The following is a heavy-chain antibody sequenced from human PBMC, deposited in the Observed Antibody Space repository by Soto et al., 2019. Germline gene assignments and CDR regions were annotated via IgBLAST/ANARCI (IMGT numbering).Heavy chain of an antibody. CDR1: GCSLSTSW. V-gene: IGHV3-7*01. CDR2: IMQDGSDK. Sequence: GGSLRLSSTASGCSLSTSWMTWVGQAPGKGLEWVANIMQDGSDKYYVDSVKGRFTISRDNAKNSLYLQMTSLRAEDTAVYYCATKRLYFYGLDVWGQGTTVTVSS. CDR3: ATKRLYFYGLDV. J-gene: IGHJ6*02.